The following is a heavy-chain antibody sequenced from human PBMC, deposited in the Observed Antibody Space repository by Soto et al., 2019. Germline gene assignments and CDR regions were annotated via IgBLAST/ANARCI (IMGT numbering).Heavy chain of an antibody. Sequence: SETLSLTCTVSGGSISSGGYYWSWIRQHPGKGLEWIGYIYYSGSTYYNPSLRSRVTISVDTSKNQFSLKLSSVTAADTAVYYCARGNGSGKNYYYYGMDVWGQGTTVTVSS. V-gene: IGHV4-31*03. J-gene: IGHJ6*02. CDR2: IYYSGST. D-gene: IGHD3-10*01. CDR3: ARGNGSGKNYYYYGMDV. CDR1: GGSISSGGYY.